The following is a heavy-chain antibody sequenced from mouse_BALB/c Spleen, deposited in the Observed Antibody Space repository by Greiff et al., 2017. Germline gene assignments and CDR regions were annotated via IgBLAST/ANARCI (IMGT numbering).Heavy chain of an antibody. D-gene: IGHD2-12*01. CDR3: ARGYHLDY. CDR2: ISDGGSYT. Sequence: DVQLVESGGGLVKPGGSLKLSCAASGFTFSDYYMYWVRQTPEKRLEWVATISDGGSYTYYPDSVKGRFTISRDNAKNNLYLQMSSLKSEDTAMYYCARGYHLDYWGQGTTLTVSS. J-gene: IGHJ2*01. CDR1: GFTFSDYY. V-gene: IGHV5-4*02.